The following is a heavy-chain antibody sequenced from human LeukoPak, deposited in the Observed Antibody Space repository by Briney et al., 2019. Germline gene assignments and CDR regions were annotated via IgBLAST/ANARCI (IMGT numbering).Heavy chain of an antibody. D-gene: IGHD3-10*01. Sequence: SETLSLTCTVSGGSISSYYWSWIRQPPGKGLEWIGYIYYSGSTNYNPSLKSRVTISVDKSKNQFSLKLSSVTAADTAVYYCAGGSVDPEVSWFDPWGQGTLVTVSS. J-gene: IGHJ5*02. CDR3: AGGSVDPEVSWFDP. CDR1: GGSISSYY. V-gene: IGHV4-59*08. CDR2: IYYSGST.